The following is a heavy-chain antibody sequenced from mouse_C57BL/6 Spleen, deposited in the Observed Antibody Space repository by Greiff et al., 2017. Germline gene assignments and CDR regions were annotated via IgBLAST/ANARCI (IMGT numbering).Heavy chain of an antibody. V-gene: IGHV1-15*01. Sequence: VHLVESGAELVRPGASVTLSCKASGYTFTDYEMHWVKQTPVHGLEWIGAIDPETGGTAYNQKFKGKAILTADKSSSTAYMELRSLTSEDSAVYYCTRCPSYYDYDGRFAYWGQGTLVTVSA. J-gene: IGHJ3*01. CDR1: GYTFTDYE. CDR2: IDPETGGT. D-gene: IGHD2-4*01. CDR3: TRCPSYYDYDGRFAY.